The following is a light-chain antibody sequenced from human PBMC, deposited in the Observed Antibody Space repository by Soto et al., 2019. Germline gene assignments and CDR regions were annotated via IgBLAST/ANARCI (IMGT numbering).Light chain of an antibody. Sequence: EIVMTQSPATLSVSPGERATLSCRAGQSVSSDLAWFQQKAGQAPRLLIYGASTRATGIRARFSGSGSGTEFTLTISSLQSEDFAVYYCQQYNNWPFTFGPGTKVDIK. J-gene: IGKJ3*01. V-gene: IGKV3-15*01. CDR1: QSVSSD. CDR3: QQYNNWPFT. CDR2: GAS.